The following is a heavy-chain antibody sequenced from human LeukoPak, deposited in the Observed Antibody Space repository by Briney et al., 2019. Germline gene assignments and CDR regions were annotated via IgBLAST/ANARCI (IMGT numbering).Heavy chain of an antibody. D-gene: IGHD5-12*01. V-gene: IGHV3-20*01. CDR3: ARGRYSGYDLFDY. J-gene: IGHJ4*02. CDR2: INWNGGST. CDR1: GFTVSSNY. Sequence: TGGSLRLSCAASGFTVSSNYMSWVRQAPGKGLEWVSGINWNGGSTGYADSVKGRFTISRDNAKNSLYLQMNSLRAEDTALYHCARGRYSGYDLFDYWGQGTLVTVSS.